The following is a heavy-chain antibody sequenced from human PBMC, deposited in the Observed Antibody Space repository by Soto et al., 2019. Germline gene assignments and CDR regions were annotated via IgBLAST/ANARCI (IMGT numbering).Heavy chain of an antibody. CDR1: GFTFSSYD. Sequence: EVQLVESGGGLVQPGGSLRLSCAASGFTFSSYDMHWVRQATGKGLEWVSAIGTAGDTYYPGSVKGRFTISRENAKNPLYLQMNSLRAGDTAVYYCARADYGGNSIAFDIWGQGTMVTVSS. J-gene: IGHJ3*02. CDR2: IGTAGDT. CDR3: ARADYGGNSIAFDI. V-gene: IGHV3-13*04. D-gene: IGHD4-17*01.